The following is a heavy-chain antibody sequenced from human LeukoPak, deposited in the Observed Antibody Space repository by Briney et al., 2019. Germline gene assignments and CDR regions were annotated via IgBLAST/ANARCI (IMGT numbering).Heavy chain of an antibody. Sequence: PGGSLRLSCAASEFTFSNYAMSWVRQAPGKGLEWVSAISDGSVNTYYADSVKGRFSISRDNSKNTLYLQMNSLRAEDTAVYYCARDGYHDSSGYFRFDYWGQGTLVTVSS. CDR1: EFTFSNYA. J-gene: IGHJ4*02. V-gene: IGHV3-23*01. CDR2: ISDGSVNT. D-gene: IGHD3-22*01. CDR3: ARDGYHDSSGYFRFDY.